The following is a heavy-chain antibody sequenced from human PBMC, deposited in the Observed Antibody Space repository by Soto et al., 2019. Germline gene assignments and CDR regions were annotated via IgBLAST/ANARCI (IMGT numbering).Heavy chain of an antibody. Sequence: SETLSLTCAVYGGSFSGYYWSWIRQPPGKGLEWIGEINHSGSTNYNPSLKSRVTISVDTSKNQFSLKLSSVTAADTAVYYCARIRFPYHDFSAQGTLVTGSS. D-gene: IGHD2-2*01. CDR2: INHSGST. V-gene: IGHV4-34*01. J-gene: IGHJ4*02. CDR3: ARIRFPYHDF. CDR1: GGSFSGYY.